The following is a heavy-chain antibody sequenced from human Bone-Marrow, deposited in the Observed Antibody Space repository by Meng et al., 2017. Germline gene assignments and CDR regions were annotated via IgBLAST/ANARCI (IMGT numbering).Heavy chain of an antibody. CDR2: IYYSGST. CDR3: ASPYGDSSVWYLDL. Sequence: QVRLQESGPGLVKPSQTLSLTCTVSGGSISSGNHYWSWIRQHPGKGLEYIGYIYYSGSTYYNPSLKSRVIISVDTSKNQFSLRLNSVTAADTAVYYCASPYGDSSVWYLDLWGRGTLVTVSS. J-gene: IGHJ2*01. V-gene: IGHV4-31*03. CDR1: GGSISSGNHY. D-gene: IGHD4-17*01.